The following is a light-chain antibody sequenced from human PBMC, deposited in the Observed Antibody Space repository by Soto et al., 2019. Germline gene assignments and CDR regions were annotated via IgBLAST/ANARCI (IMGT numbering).Light chain of an antibody. CDR2: GAS. CDR3: QQYGSSRYT. CDR1: QSVSSSF. V-gene: IGKV3-20*01. Sequence: EIGVTQSPGTLSLSPGERATLSCRASQSVSSSFLAWYQQKPGQAPRLLIYGASIRATGIYGASSRATGIPDRFSGSGSGTDFILTISRLEPEDFAVYYCQQYGSSRYTFGQGTKLEIK. J-gene: IGKJ2*01.